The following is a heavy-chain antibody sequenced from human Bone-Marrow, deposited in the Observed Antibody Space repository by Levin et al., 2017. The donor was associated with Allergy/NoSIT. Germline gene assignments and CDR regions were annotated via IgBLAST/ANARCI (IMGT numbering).Heavy chain of an antibody. CDR2: IYWDDDK. V-gene: IGHV2-5*02. Sequence: NGSGPTLVKPTQTLTLTCTFSGFSLSTTGVGVGWIRQPPGKALEWLALIYWDDDKRYSPSLRSRLTITKDTSKNQVVLTFTNMDPVDTATYYCAHENWKRGVGAFDIWGQGTLVTVSS. CDR1: GFSLSTTGVG. D-gene: IGHD1-1*01. J-gene: IGHJ3*02. CDR3: AHENWKRGVGAFDI.